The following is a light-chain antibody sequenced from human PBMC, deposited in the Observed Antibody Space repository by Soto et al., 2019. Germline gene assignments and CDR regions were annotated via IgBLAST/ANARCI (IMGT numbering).Light chain of an antibody. CDR1: QSVSSSH. Sequence: EIVLTQSPGTLSLSAGERATLSCRASQSVSSSHLAWYQQKPGQAPKLLIYGASKRATGIPNRFSGSGSGTDFTLIISRLEPEDFAVYYCQQYGSSPRTFGPGTKVDIK. CDR3: QQYGSSPRT. V-gene: IGKV3-20*01. J-gene: IGKJ3*01. CDR2: GAS.